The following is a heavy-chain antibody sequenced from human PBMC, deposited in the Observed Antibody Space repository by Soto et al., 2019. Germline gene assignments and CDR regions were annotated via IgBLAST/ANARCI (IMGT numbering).Heavy chain of an antibody. Sequence: QVQLQQWGAGLLKPSETLSLTCAVYGGSFSGYYWSWIRQPPGKGLEWIGEINHSGSTNYNPSLKSRVTISVDTSTNQFSLKLSSVTAADTAVYYCARPRITMVRGPFSVVDVWGQGTTVTVSS. CDR2: INHSGST. CDR1: GGSFSGYY. CDR3: ARPRITMVRGPFSVVDV. J-gene: IGHJ6*02. V-gene: IGHV4-34*01. D-gene: IGHD3-10*01.